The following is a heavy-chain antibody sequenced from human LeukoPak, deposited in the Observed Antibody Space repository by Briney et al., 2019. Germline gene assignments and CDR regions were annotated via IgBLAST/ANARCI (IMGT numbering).Heavy chain of an antibody. CDR2: INHSGST. CDR3: ACQYYDSSGYYYGWFDP. V-gene: IGHV4-34*01. J-gene: IGHJ5*02. D-gene: IGHD3-22*01. Sequence: SETLSLTCAVYGGSFSGYYWSWIRQPPGKGLEWIGEINHSGSTNYNPSLKSRVTISVDASKNQFSLRSVTAADTAVYYCACQYYDSSGYYYGWFDPWGQGTLVTVSS. CDR1: GGSFSGYY.